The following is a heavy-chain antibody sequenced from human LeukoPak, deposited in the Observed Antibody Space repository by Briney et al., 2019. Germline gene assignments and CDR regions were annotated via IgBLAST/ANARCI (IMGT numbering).Heavy chain of an antibody. CDR1: GFSFSSHV. Sequence: PGESLRLSCAASGFSFSSHVMHWVRQAPGKGLEWVAVICYDGVNRFYACSVKGRFSISRDNSKNTLYMQMNSLRVEDTAVYYCARVAPIYSSSLYYLDYWGQGALVTVSS. J-gene: IGHJ4*02. CDR2: ICYDGVNR. CDR3: ARVAPIYSSSLYYLDY. V-gene: IGHV3-33*01. D-gene: IGHD6-13*01.